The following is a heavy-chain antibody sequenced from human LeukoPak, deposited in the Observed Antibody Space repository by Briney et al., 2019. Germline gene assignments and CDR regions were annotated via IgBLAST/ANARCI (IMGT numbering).Heavy chain of an antibody. Sequence: PSETLSLTCTVSGGSISSGSYYWSWIRQPAGKGLEWIGRIYTSGSTNYNPSLKSRVTISVDTSKNQFSLELSSVTAADTAVYYCARDPGDIVVVVAAPGSRNWFDPWGQGTLVTVSS. V-gene: IGHV4-61*02. J-gene: IGHJ5*02. CDR3: ARDPGDIVVVVAAPGSRNWFDP. CDR2: IYTSGST. CDR1: GGSISSGSYY. D-gene: IGHD2-15*01.